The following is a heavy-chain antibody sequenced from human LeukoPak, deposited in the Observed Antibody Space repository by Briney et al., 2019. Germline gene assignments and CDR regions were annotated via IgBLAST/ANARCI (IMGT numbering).Heavy chain of an antibody. CDR1: GGSISSGSYY. Sequence: PSETLSLTCTVSGGSISSGSYYWSWIRQPAGKGLEWIGRIYTSGSTNYNPSLKSRVTISVDTSKNQFSLKLSSVTAADTAVYYCARDLPSGSPDYWGQGTLVTVSS. V-gene: IGHV4-61*02. D-gene: IGHD1-26*01. CDR2: IYTSGST. CDR3: ARDLPSGSPDY. J-gene: IGHJ4*02.